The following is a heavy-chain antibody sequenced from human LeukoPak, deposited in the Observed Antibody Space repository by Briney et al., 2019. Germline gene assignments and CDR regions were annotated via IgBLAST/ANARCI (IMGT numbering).Heavy chain of an antibody. CDR3: AKEVVTAPYYYYYMDV. D-gene: IGHD4-23*01. V-gene: IGHV3-30*02. CDR1: GFTFSSYG. Sequence: GGSLRLSCAASGFTFSSYGMHWVRQAPGKGLEWVAFIRYDGSNKYYADSVKGRSTISRDNSKNTLYLQMNSLRAEDTAVYYCAKEVVTAPYYYYYMDVWGKGTTVTVSS. J-gene: IGHJ6*03. CDR2: IRYDGSNK.